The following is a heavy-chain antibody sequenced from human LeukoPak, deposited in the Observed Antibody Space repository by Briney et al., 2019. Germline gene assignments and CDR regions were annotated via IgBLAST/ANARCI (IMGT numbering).Heavy chain of an antibody. CDR3: ARVRYYDRPDY. CDR1: GFTFSSYG. J-gene: IGHJ4*02. Sequence: GRSLRLSCAASGFTFSSYGMHWVRQAPGKGLEWVAVIWYDGSNKYYADSVKGRFTISRDNSKNTLYLQMNSLRAEDTAVYYCARVRYYDRPDYWGQGTLVTVSS. CDR2: IWYDGSNK. D-gene: IGHD3-22*01. V-gene: IGHV3-33*01.